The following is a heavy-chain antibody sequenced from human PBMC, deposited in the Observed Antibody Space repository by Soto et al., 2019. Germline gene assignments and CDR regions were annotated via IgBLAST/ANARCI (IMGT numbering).Heavy chain of an antibody. D-gene: IGHD3-22*01. CDR3: ARENAYDSSGYQSDY. CDR1: GGSISSGGYS. V-gene: IGHV4-61*08. J-gene: IGHJ4*02. CDR2: IYYSGST. Sequence: SETLSLTCAVSGGSISSGGYSWSWILHPPGKGLEWIGYIYYSGSTNYNPSLKSRVTISVDTSKNQFSLKLSSVTAADTAVYYCARENAYDSSGYQSDYWGQGTLVTVSS.